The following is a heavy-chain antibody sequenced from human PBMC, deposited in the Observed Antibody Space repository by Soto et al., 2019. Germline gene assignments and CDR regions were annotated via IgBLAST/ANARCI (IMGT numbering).Heavy chain of an antibody. V-gene: IGHV3-23*01. CDR2: ISGSGIST. Sequence: GGSLRLSCAASGFTFSSYAMSWVRQAPGKGLEWVSGISGSGISTYYADSVKGRFTISRGNSKNTLYLQMNSLRAEDTAVYYCAKNSESSAYSSFDYWGQGTLVTVSS. CDR3: AKNSESSAYSSFDY. D-gene: IGHD3-22*01. J-gene: IGHJ4*02. CDR1: GFTFSSYA.